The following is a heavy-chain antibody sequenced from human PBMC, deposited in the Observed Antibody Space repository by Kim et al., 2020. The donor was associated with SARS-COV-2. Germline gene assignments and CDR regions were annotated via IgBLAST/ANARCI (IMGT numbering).Heavy chain of an antibody. CDR1: GYSFTSYW. CDR3: ARHRGRIAAAGDLRIDY. V-gene: IGHV5-51*01. D-gene: IGHD6-13*01. J-gene: IGHJ4*02. CDR2: IYPGDSDT. Sequence: GESLKISCKGSGYSFTSYWIGWVRQMPGKGLEWMGIIYPGDSDTRYSPSFQGQVTISADKSISTAYLQWSSLKASDTAMYYCARHRGRIAAAGDLRIDYWGQGTLVTVSS.